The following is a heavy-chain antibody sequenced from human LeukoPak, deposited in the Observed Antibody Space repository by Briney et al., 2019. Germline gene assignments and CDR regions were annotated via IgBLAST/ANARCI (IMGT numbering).Heavy chain of an antibody. CDR2: INLDGSQK. J-gene: IGHJ4*02. Sequence: GGSLRLSCAASGFTFRNYWMSWVRQVPGTGLEWVANINLDGSQKYYVDSVKGRFTISRDNAENSLYLQMNSLRAEDTALYYCARKRPNYFDYWGQGTLVTVSS. CDR3: ARKRPNYFDY. CDR1: GFTFRNYW. V-gene: IGHV3-7*01.